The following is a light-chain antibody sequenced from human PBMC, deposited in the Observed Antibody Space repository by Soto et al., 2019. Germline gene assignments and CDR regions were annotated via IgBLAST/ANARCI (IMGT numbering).Light chain of an antibody. CDR1: QGISSY. CDR2: AAS. V-gene: IGKV1-9*01. J-gene: IGKJ4*01. Sequence: IQLTQSPSSLSASVGDRVTITCRASQGISSYLAWYQQKPGKAPKLLIYAASTLQSGVPSRLSGSGSGTDFTLTISSLQPEDFATYYGQQLNSYPLTFGGGTKVEIK. CDR3: QQLNSYPLT.